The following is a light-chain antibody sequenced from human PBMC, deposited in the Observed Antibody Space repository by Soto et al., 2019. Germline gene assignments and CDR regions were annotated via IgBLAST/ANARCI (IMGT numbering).Light chain of an antibody. CDR2: GAS. CDR3: QQYNNWPYT. V-gene: IGKV3-15*01. CDR1: QSVSSN. J-gene: IGKJ2*01. Sequence: ELVMTQSPATLSVSPGERATLSCRASQSVSSNLAWYQQKPGQAPRLLIYGASTRATGIPARFSGSGSGTEFTLTISSLQSEDFAVYYCQQYNNWPYTFGQGTKVDIK.